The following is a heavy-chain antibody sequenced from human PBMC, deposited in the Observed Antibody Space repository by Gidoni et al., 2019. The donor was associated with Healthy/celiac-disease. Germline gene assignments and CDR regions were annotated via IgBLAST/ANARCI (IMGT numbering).Heavy chain of an antibody. D-gene: IGHD3-3*01. CDR2: MNPNSGNT. CDR1: GYTFTSYE. Sequence: QVQLVQSGAEVKKPGASVKVSCKASGYTFTSYEINWVRQATGQGLEWMGWMNPNSGNTGYAQKFQGRVTMTRNTSISTAYMELSSLRSEDTAVYYCARGFEGLGFVVVINSHYYYGMDVWGQGTTVTVSS. CDR3: ARGFEGLGFVVVINSHYYYGMDV. J-gene: IGHJ6*02. V-gene: IGHV1-8*01.